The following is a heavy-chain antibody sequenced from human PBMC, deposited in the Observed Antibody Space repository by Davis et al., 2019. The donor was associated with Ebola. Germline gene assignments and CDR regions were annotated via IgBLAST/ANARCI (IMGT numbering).Heavy chain of an antibody. CDR2: LGLSADT. J-gene: IGHJ5*02. D-gene: IGHD6-13*01. V-gene: IGHV3-23*01. CDR3: ARAAIIAAGLGGYP. CDR1: GFVFRSYV. Sequence: GGSLRLSCAASGFVFRSYVMSWVRRAPGKGLEWVSTLGLSADTYYADSVKGRFTISRDNSKNTLHLQMNSLRVEDTAIYYCARAAIIAAGLGGYPWGQGTLVTVSS.